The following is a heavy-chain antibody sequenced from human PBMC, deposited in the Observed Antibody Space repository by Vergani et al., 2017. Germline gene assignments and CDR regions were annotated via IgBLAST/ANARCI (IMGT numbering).Heavy chain of an antibody. V-gene: IGHV3-9*03. Sequence: EVQMVESGGGLVQPGRSLRLSCAASGFTFDDYAMHWVRQAPGKGLEWVSGISWNSGSIGYADSVKGRFTISRDNAKHSLYLQMNRLRAEDMALYYCAKDSVSYSAAFDIWGQGTMVTVSS. CDR3: AKDSVSYSAAFDI. CDR2: ISWNSGSI. J-gene: IGHJ3*02. D-gene: IGHD1-26*01. CDR1: GFTFDDYA.